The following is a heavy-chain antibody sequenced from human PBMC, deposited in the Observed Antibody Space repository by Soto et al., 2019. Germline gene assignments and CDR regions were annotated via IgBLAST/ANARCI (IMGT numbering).Heavy chain of an antibody. CDR3: ARVITIFGVVILGFDY. J-gene: IGHJ4*02. CDR1: GFTFSSYW. Sequence: EVQLVESGGGLVQPGGSLRLSCAASGFTFSSYWMSSVRQAPGKGLEWVANIKQDGSEKYYVDSVKGRFTISRDNAKNSLYLQMNSLRAEDTAVYYCARVITIFGVVILGFDYWGQGTLVTVSS. D-gene: IGHD3-3*01. CDR2: IKQDGSEK. V-gene: IGHV3-7*03.